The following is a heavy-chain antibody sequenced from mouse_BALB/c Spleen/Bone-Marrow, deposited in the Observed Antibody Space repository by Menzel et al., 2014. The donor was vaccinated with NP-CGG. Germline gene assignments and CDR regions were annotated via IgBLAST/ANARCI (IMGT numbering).Heavy chain of an antibody. Sequence: LVKTGASVKISCQASGYSFTGYYMHWVKQSHGKSLEWIGYISCYNGATSYNQKFKGKATFTVDTSSSTAYMQFNSQASEDSAVYYCARKKYGIPYARDYWGQGASVTVSS. D-gene: IGHD2-10*02. CDR2: ISCYNGAT. CDR1: GYSFTGYY. J-gene: IGHJ4*01. V-gene: IGHV1S34*01. CDR3: ARKKYGIPYARDY.